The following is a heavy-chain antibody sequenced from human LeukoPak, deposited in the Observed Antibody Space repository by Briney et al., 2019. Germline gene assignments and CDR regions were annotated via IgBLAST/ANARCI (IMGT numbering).Heavy chain of an antibody. CDR2: ISSGGTFV. Sequence: PGGSLRLSCTGSGFTFSSYTLHLVRQAPGKELEWVSSISSGGTFVFYADSVTGRFTISRDNAGKFLYLQMDGLRAEDTAVYYCATLGCAGENCPRAGRALGGYWGQGTLVTV. CDR1: GFTFSSYT. CDR3: ATLGCAGENCPRAGRALGGY. V-gene: IGHV3-21*01. J-gene: IGHJ4*02. D-gene: IGHD2-21*01.